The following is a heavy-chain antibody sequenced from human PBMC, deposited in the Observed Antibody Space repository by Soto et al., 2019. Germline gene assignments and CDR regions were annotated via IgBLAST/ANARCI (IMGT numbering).Heavy chain of an antibody. D-gene: IGHD2-2*01. CDR1: GGSISSGGYY. J-gene: IGHJ5*02. CDR3: ARDASPYCSSTSCYPPGFDP. CDR2: IYYSGST. V-gene: IGHV4-31*03. Sequence: SETLSLTCTVSGGSISSGGYYWSWIRQHPGKGLEWIGYIYYSGSTYYNPSLKSRVTISVDTSKNQFSLKLSSVTAADTAVYYCARDASPYCSSTSCYPPGFDPWGQGTLVTV.